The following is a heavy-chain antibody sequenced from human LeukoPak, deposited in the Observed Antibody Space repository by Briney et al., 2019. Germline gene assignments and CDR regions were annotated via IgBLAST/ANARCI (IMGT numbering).Heavy chain of an antibody. CDR2: ISPYNGNT. Sequence: GASVKVSCKASGYTFTSYGVSWVRQAPGQGLEWMGWISPYNGNTNYAQNLQGRVTMTAETSTSTAYMELRSLRSDDTAVYYCARDNDYYYGSGCYSPQFDPWGQGTLVTVSS. CDR1: GYTFTSYG. J-gene: IGHJ5*02. CDR3: ARDNDYYYGSGCYSPQFDP. V-gene: IGHV1-18*01. D-gene: IGHD3-10*01.